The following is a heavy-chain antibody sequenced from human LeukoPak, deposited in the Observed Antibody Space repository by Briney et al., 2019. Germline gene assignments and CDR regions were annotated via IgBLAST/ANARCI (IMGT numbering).Heavy chain of an antibody. CDR3: ARSLVVGATYPYH. V-gene: IGHV3-48*03. CDR1: GFTFSSYE. D-gene: IGHD1-26*01. CDR2: ISSSSSTI. Sequence: GGSLRLSCAASGFTFSSYEMNWVRQAPGKGLEWVSYISSSSSTIYYADSVKGRFTVSRDNAKNTLSLQMNSLRAEDTAVYYCARSLVVGATYPYHWGQGTLVTVSS. J-gene: IGHJ5*02.